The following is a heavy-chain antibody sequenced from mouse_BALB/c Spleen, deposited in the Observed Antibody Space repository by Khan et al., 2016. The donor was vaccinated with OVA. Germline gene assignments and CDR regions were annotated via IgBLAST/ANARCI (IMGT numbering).Heavy chain of an antibody. CDR2: ISDLAYTI. J-gene: IGHJ3*01. V-gene: IGHV5-15*02. D-gene: IGHD1-2*01. Sequence: EVELVESGGGLVQPGGSRKLSCAASGFTFSDYGMAWVRQAPGKGPERVAFISDLAYTIYYADTVTGRFTISRENAKKILYLEMSSLRSEDTAMYYCVRGGGTAPFAYWGLGTLVTVSA. CDR1: GFTFSDYG. CDR3: VRGGGTAPFAY.